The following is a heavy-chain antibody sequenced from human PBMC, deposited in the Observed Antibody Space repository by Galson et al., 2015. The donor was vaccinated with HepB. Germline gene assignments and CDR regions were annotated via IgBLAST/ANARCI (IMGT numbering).Heavy chain of an antibody. CDR3: ARDHYCSGGSCYSHWFDP. D-gene: IGHD2-15*01. CDR1: GYTFTSYG. Sequence: SVKVSCKASGYTFTSYGISWVRQAPGQGLEWMGWISAYNGNTNYAQKLQGRVTMTTDTSTSTAYMELRSLRSDDTAVYYCARDHYCSGGSCYSHWFDPWGQGTLATVSS. V-gene: IGHV1-18*04. J-gene: IGHJ5*02. CDR2: ISAYNGNT.